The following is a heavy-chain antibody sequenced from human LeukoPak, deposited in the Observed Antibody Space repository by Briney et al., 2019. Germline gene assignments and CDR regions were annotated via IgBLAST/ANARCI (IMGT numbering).Heavy chain of an antibody. CDR1: GFTFSSYW. D-gene: IGHD2-21*01. Sequence: GGSLRLSCAASGFTFSSYWMSWVRQAPGKGLEWVANIKQDGSEKYYVDSVKGRFTISRDNAKNSLYLQMNSLRAEDTAVCYCARDAIPECFDYWGQGTLVTVSS. V-gene: IGHV3-7*01. CDR2: IKQDGSEK. CDR3: ARDAIPECFDY. J-gene: IGHJ4*02.